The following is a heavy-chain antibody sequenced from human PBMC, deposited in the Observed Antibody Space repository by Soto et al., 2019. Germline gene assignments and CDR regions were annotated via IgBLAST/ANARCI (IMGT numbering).Heavy chain of an antibody. V-gene: IGHV3-30-3*01. CDR3: AREEMVRGGGYYGMDV. Sequence: QVQLVESGGGVVQPGRSLRLSCAASGFTFSSYAMHWVRQAPGKGLEWVAVISYDGSNKYYADSVKGRFTISRDNSKNTLYLQMYSLRAEDTAVYYCAREEMVRGGGYYGMDVWGQGTTVTVSS. CDR2: ISYDGSNK. CDR1: GFTFSSYA. J-gene: IGHJ6*02. D-gene: IGHD3-10*01.